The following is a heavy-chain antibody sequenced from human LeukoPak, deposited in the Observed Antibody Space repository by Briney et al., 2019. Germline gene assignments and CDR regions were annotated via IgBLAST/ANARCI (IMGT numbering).Heavy chain of an antibody. CDR2: IREDGNEK. J-gene: IGHJ4*02. CDR1: GFTFTRHW. D-gene: IGHD1-26*01. Sequence: GGSLRLSCAATGFTFTRHWMSWVRQTIGKGLECVAKIREDGNEKHYVDSVKGRFTISRDNAKNSLFLQMNNLRVDDTAVYYCVRDYRGGWNDYWGQGTLVTVSS. V-gene: IGHV3-7*01. CDR3: VRDYRGGWNDY.